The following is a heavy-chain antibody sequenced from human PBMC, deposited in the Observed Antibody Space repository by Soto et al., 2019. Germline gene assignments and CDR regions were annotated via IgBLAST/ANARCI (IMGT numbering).Heavy chain of an antibody. CDR2: IWYDGSNK. V-gene: IGHV3-33*01. D-gene: IGHD3-16*01. CDR1: GFTFSSYA. CDR3: GRRGGGGAGDV. J-gene: IGHJ6*02. Sequence: QVQLVESGGGVVQPGRSLRLSCAASGFTFSSYAMHWVRQAPGKGLEWVAVIWYDGSNKYYEDSVKGRFTISRDNSKNTLYLKMNGLRAEDAAVYYWGRRGGGGAGDVWGQGTTVTVSS.